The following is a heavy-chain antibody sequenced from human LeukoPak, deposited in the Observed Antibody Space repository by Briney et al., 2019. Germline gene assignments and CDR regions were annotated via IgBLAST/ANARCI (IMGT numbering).Heavy chain of an antibody. Sequence: TSETLSLTCAVYGGSFSGYYWSWIRQPPGKGLEWIGEINHSGSTNYNPSLKSQVTISVDTSKNQFSLKLSSVTAADTAVYYCARGRGYSGYVGYWGQGTLVTVSS. J-gene: IGHJ4*02. CDR2: INHSGST. V-gene: IGHV4-34*01. CDR1: GGSFSGYY. CDR3: ARGRGYSGYVGY. D-gene: IGHD5-12*01.